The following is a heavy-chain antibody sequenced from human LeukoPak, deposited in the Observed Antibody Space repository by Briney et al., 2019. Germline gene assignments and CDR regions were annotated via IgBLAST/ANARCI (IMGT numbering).Heavy chain of an antibody. CDR2: INHSGST. Sequence: SETLSLTSAVYGGSFSGYYWSWMRQPPGKGLEWIGEINHSGSTNYNPSLKSRVTISVDTSKNQFSLKLSSVTAADTAVYYCASARPAGQLVPYYFDYWGQGTLVTVSS. CDR1: GGSFSGYY. CDR3: ASARPAGQLVPYYFDY. V-gene: IGHV4-34*01. D-gene: IGHD6-13*01. J-gene: IGHJ4*02.